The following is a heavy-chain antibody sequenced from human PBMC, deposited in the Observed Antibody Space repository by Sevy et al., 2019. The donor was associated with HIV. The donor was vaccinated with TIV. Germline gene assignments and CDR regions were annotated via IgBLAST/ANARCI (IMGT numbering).Heavy chain of an antibody. CDR3: VTLDYYDNTGSHPGYFDY. CDR1: GFSFSNYD. J-gene: IGHJ4*02. Sequence: GGSLRLSCAASGFSFSNYDIHWVRQAPGKGLEWVAVISDDGNDKDYADSVKGRFTISRDNSKNTLYVQMNSLRAEDTAVYYCVTLDYYDNTGSHPGYFDYWGQGTLVTVSS. V-gene: IGHV3-30*04. D-gene: IGHD3-22*01. CDR2: ISDDGNDK.